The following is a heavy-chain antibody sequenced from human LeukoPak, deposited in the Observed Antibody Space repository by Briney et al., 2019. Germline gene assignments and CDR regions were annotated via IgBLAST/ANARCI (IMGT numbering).Heavy chain of an antibody. CDR2: INPNSGGT. CDR1: GYTFTGYY. CDR3: ARTTGYSGYDYYDY. J-gene: IGHJ4*02. D-gene: IGHD5-12*01. Sequence: ASVKVSCKASGYTFTGYYMHWVRPAPGQGLEWMGWINPNSGGTNYAQKFQGRVTMTRDTSISTAYMELSRLRSDDTAVYYCARTTGYSGYDYYDYWGQGTLVTVSS. V-gene: IGHV1-2*02.